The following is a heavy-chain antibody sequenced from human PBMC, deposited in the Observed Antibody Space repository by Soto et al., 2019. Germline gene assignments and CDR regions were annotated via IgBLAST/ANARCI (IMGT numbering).Heavy chain of an antibody. CDR1: GFTFSINA. D-gene: IGHD3-10*01. CDR3: AKPLRGVMIDFDY. V-gene: IGHV3-23*01. J-gene: IGHJ4*02. Sequence: EVQLLESGGGLVQPGGSLRLSCAASGFTFSINAMSWVRQAPGKGLEWVSAIRGSAGSTYYADSVKGRFTISRDNSKNMLYLQMHSLRAEDTALYYCAKPLRGVMIDFDYWGQGTLVTVSS. CDR2: IRGSAGST.